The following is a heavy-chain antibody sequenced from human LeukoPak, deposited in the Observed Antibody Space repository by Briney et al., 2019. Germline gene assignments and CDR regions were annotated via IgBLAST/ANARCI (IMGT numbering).Heavy chain of an antibody. CDR2: ISSSGSTI. CDR1: GFTFSSYE. V-gene: IGHV3-48*03. J-gene: IGHJ4*02. D-gene: IGHD6-13*01. Sequence: PGGSLRLSCAASGFTFSSYEMNWVRQAPGKGLEWVSYISSSGSTIYYADSVKGRFTISRDNAKNSLYLQMNSLRAEDTAVYYCARDRCSSSCVEKNERDYWGQGTLVTASS. CDR3: ARDRCSSSCVEKNERDY.